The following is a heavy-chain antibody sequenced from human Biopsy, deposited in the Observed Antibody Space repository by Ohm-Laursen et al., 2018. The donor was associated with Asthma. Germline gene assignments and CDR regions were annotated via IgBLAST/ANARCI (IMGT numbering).Heavy chain of an antibody. J-gene: IGHJ4*02. CDR2: IKHDGTEK. D-gene: IGHD1-26*01. Sequence: SLRLSCSASGFTFGDYWMSWVRQVPGKGLEWVANIKHDGTEKNHVDSLKGRFTISRDNSRNTLHLQMNSLRAEDTAVYYCAKDVFPGWELRRGPDYWGRGTLVTVSS. CDR1: GFTFGDYW. CDR3: AKDVFPGWELRRGPDY. V-gene: IGHV3-7*01.